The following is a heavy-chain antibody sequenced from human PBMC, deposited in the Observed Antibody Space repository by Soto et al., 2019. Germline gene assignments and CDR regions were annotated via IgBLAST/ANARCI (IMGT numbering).Heavy chain of an antibody. V-gene: IGHV4-30-4*01. CDR3: ARVPKDIVLVPAAMPDYFDY. D-gene: IGHD2-2*01. J-gene: IGHJ4*02. CDR1: GGSISSGDYY. Sequence: QVQLQESGPGLVKPSQTLSLTCTVSGGSISSGDYYWSWIRQPPGKGLEWIGYIYYSGSTDYNPSLKSRVTISVDTSKTQFSLKLSSVTAADTAVYYCARVPKDIVLVPAAMPDYFDYWGQGTLVTVSS. CDR2: IYYSGST.